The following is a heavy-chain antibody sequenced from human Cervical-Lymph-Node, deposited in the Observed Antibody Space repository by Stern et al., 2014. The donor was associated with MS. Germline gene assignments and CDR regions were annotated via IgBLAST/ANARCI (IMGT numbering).Heavy chain of an antibody. CDR2: ISYDVSIT. V-gene: IGHV3-30*03. J-gene: IGHJ4*02. CDR3: VRGYGDFYFDY. D-gene: IGHD2-21*02. CDR1: GFIFSSYG. Sequence: VQLVESGGGVVQPGRSLRLSCAASGFIFSSYGLHWVRQAPGKGLEWVALISYDVSITDYADSVRGRFTISRDDSKNTLYLQMNSLTPDDTAIYYCVRGYGDFYFDYWGQGSLVTVSS.